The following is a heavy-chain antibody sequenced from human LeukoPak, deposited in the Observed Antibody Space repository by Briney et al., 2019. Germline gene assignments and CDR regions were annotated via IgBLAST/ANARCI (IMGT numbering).Heavy chain of an antibody. D-gene: IGHD3-10*01. CDR3: ARASGSGNYFDY. Sequence: SETLSLTCAVYGGSFSGYYWSWIRQPPGKGLEWIGEINHSGSTNYNPSLKSRVTISVDTSKNQFSLQLNSVTPEDTAVYYCARASGSGNYFDYWGQGTLVSVSS. V-gene: IGHV4-34*01. CDR1: GGSFSGYY. CDR2: INHSGST. J-gene: IGHJ4*02.